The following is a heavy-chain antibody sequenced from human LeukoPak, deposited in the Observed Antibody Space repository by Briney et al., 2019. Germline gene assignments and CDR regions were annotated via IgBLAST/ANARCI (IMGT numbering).Heavy chain of an antibody. V-gene: IGHV4-34*01. CDR1: GASFSGYY. D-gene: IGHD3-3*01. Sequence: ASETLSLTCAVSGASFSGYYWSWIRQPPGKGLEWIGEINHGGSPNYNPSLKSRVTISLDTSKNQFSLKMTSVTAADTAMYYYATQGDDFWGGYYAFDVWGQGTLVTVSS. CDR3: ATQGDDFWGGYYAFDV. J-gene: IGHJ3*01. CDR2: INHGGSP.